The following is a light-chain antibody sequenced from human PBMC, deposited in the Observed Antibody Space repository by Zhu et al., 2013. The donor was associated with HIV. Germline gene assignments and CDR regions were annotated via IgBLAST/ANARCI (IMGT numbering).Light chain of an antibody. CDR1: TDNIGNYDY. Sequence: QSALTQPASVSGSVGQSITITCLGSTDNIGNYDYISWYQQYPGKAPKLLIFDIHQRPSGIPDRFSGSRDIFANTASLTISGLQADDEAEYFCFGYTHGALRMFGSG. CDR2: DIH. V-gene: IGLV2-14*01. CDR3: FGYTHGALRM. J-gene: IGLJ6*01.